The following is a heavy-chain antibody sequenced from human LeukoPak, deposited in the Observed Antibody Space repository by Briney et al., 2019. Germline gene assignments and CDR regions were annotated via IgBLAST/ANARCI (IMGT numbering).Heavy chain of an antibody. J-gene: IGHJ4*02. Sequence: GGSLRLSCAASDFSFATYGMGWVRQAPGRGLEWVSSVSGGDPTTYYADSVKGRFTISRDNSKNTLYLQMNSLRAEDTAVYYCARDGPPGVNGIDYWGQGTLVTVSS. CDR3: ARDGPPGVNGIDY. D-gene: IGHD3-22*01. CDR1: DFSFATYG. CDR2: VSGGDPTT. V-gene: IGHV3-23*01.